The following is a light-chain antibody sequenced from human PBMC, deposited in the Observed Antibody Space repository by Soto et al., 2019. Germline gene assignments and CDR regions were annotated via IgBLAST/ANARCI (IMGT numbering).Light chain of an antibody. V-gene: IGKV3-15*01. CDR1: QSVSST. CDR3: QQYNNWPPPLT. J-gene: IGKJ4*01. CDR2: GAS. Sequence: EIVMTQSPATLSVSPGERATLSCRASQSVSSTLAWYQQKPGQAPRLLIYGASTRATGIPARFSGSGSGTEFTLTISSLQSEDFAFYYCQQYNNWPPPLTFGGGTKVEIK.